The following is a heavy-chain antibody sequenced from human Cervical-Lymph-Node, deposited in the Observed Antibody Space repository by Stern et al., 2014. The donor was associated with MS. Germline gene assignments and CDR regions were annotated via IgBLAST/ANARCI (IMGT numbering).Heavy chain of an antibody. Sequence: VQLVQSGGGVVPPGRSLRLSCAASGFTFSSYDMHWVRQAPGKGLEWEAVISYDGCNKNYADSVKGRFNNSIDNSQTTSYKQMNSLRSEDSAVYYGARVCFGIDTDGMDVWGQGTTVTV. CDR1: GFTFSSYD. D-gene: IGHD3-10*01. V-gene: IGHV3-30-3*01. J-gene: IGHJ6*02. CDR3: ARVCFGIDTDGMDV. CDR2: ISYDGCNK.